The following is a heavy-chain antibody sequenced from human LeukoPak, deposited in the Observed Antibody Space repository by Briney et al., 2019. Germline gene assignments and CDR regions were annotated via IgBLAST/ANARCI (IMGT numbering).Heavy chain of an antibody. CDR2: FSGSITKT. CDR1: GFTFTTHA. Sequence: GGSLRLSCVASGFTFTTHAMSWVRQAPGKGLEWVSAFSGSITKTYYANSVKGRFTISSDNSKNTLYLQMSSLRAGDTALYYCAKQRAGSAWFTLDFWGPGTLVTVSS. CDR3: AKQRAGSAWFTLDF. V-gene: IGHV3-23*01. J-gene: IGHJ4*02. D-gene: IGHD6-19*01.